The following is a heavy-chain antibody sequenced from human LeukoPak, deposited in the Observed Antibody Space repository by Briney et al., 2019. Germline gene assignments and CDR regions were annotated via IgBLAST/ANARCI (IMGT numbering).Heavy chain of an antibody. CDR3: AKGYSSGWRTYFDY. CDR1: GFTFSSCT. V-gene: IGHV3-23*01. J-gene: IGHJ4*02. Sequence: GGSLRLSCAASGFTFSSCTMSWVRQAPGKGLEWVSGIISTGGSTYYADSVKGRFTISRDNSKSTLSLQMDSLRAEDTAVYYCAKGYSSGWRTYFDYWGQGTLVTVSS. CDR2: IISTGGST. D-gene: IGHD6-19*01.